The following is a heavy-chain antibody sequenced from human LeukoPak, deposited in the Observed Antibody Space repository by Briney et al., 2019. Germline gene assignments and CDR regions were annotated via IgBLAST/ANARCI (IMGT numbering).Heavy chain of an antibody. CDR1: GFTFDDYA. CDR2: ISWNSGSI. Sequence: GGSLRLSCAASGFTFDDYAMHWVRQAPGKGLEWVSGISWNSGSIGYAGSVKGRFTISRDNAKNSLHLQMNSLRAEDTAVYYCARGTSDYYDSSGYLVNYFDYWGQGTLVTVSS. D-gene: IGHD3-22*01. J-gene: IGHJ4*02. V-gene: IGHV3-9*01. CDR3: ARGTSDYYDSSGYLVNYFDY.